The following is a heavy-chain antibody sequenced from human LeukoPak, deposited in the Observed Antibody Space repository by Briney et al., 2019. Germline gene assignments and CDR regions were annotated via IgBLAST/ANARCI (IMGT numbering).Heavy chain of an antibody. D-gene: IGHD3-22*01. J-gene: IGHJ4*02. Sequence: ASVKVSCKASGYTFTSYDINWVRQAPGQGLEWMGWINPNSGGTNYAQKFQGRVTMTRDTSISTAYMELSRLRSDDTAVYYCARTPIRSGYYYFFDYWGQGTLVTVSS. CDR1: GYTFTSYD. V-gene: IGHV1-2*02. CDR2: INPNSGGT. CDR3: ARTPIRSGYYYFFDY.